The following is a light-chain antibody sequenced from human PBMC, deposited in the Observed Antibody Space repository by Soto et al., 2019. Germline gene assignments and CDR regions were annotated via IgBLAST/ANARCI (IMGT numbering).Light chain of an antibody. V-gene: IGLV2-14*01. CDR2: EVT. CDR3: RSYTKTKTLL. CDR1: SSDVGGYNY. Sequence: QSVLTQPASVSGPPGQSITISCTGTSSDVGGYNYVSWYQQHSGKAPKLMIYEVTNRPSGVSNRFSGSKSGNTASLTISGLQAEDEAEYYCRSYTKTKTLLFGGGTKLTVL. J-gene: IGLJ2*01.